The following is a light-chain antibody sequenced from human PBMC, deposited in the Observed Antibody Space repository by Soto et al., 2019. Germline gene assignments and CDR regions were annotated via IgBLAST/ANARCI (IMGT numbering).Light chain of an antibody. CDR2: TND. Sequence: QSVLTQPPSASGAPGQRVTISCSGSSSNIGRNAVNWYRQLPGTAPRLLIYTNDLRPSGVPDRFSASRSGTSASLAISGLQTGDEADYYCGTWDSSLSAPNWVFGGGTKLTVL. CDR1: SSNIGRNA. CDR3: GTWDSSLSAPNWV. V-gene: IGLV1-44*01. J-gene: IGLJ3*02.